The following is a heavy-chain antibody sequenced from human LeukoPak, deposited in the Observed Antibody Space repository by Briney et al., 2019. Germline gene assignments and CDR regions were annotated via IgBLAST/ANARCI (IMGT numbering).Heavy chain of an antibody. Sequence: PSETLSLTCTVSGGSISSSSYYWGWIRQPPGKGLEWIGSIYYSGSTNYNPSLKSRVTISVDTSKNQFSLKLSSVTAADTAVYYCARRRGFHYGMDVWGQGTTVTVSS. CDR1: GGSISSSSYY. V-gene: IGHV4-39*07. CDR2: IYYSGST. J-gene: IGHJ6*02. CDR3: ARRRGFHYGMDV. D-gene: IGHD3-10*01.